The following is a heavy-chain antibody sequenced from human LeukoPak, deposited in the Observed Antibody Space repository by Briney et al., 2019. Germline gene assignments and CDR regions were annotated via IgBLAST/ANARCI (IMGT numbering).Heavy chain of an antibody. CDR1: GFTFSSYG. V-gene: IGHV3-30*02. J-gene: IGHJ6*03. CDR3: AKALTYYYYMDV. CDR2: IRYDGSNK. Sequence: GGSLRLSCAASGFTFSSYGMHWVRQAPGKGLEWVAFIRYDGSNKYYADSVKGRFTISRDNSKNTLYLQMNSLRAEDTAVYYCAKALTYYYYMDVWGKGIAVTVSS.